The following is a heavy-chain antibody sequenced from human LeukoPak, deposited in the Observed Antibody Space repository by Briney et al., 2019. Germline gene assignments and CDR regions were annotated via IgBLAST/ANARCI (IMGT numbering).Heavy chain of an antibody. Sequence: ASVKVSCKASGYTFTSYDINWVRQATGQGLEWMGWMNPNSGNTGYAQKFQGRVTMTRNTSISTAYMELSSLRSEDTAVYYCARGQGSSWYGYYYYMDVWGKGTTVTVPS. V-gene: IGHV1-8*01. CDR1: GYTFTSYD. CDR2: MNPNSGNT. D-gene: IGHD6-13*01. J-gene: IGHJ6*03. CDR3: ARGQGSSWYGYYYYMDV.